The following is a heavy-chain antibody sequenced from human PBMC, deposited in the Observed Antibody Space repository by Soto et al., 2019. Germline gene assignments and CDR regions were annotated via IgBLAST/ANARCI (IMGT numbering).Heavy chain of an antibody. V-gene: IGHV3-11*01. CDR3: ATRYCSGGSCYSAALGY. CDR1: GFTFSDYY. CDR2: ISSSGSII. J-gene: IGHJ4*02. D-gene: IGHD2-15*01. Sequence: QVQLVESGGGLVKPGGSLRLSCAASGFTFSDYYMSWIRQAPGKGLEWVSYISSSGSIIYYADSVKGRFTISRDNAKNSXYLQMNRLRAEDTAVYYCATRYCSGGSCYSAALGYWGQGTLVTVSS.